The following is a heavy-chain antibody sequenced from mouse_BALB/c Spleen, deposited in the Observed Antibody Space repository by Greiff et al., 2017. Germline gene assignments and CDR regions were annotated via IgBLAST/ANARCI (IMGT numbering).Heavy chain of an antibody. J-gene: IGHJ3*01. CDR1: GYTFTNYW. CDR3: ARRESTAPWFAY. Sequence: QVQLKQSGAELVRPGTSVKISCKASGYTFTNYWLGWVKQRPGHGLEWIGDIYPGGGYTNYNEKFKGKATLTADTSSSTAYMQLSSLTSEDSAVYFCARRESTAPWFAYWGQGTLVTVSA. CDR2: IYPGGGYT. D-gene: IGHD1-2*01. V-gene: IGHV1-63*02.